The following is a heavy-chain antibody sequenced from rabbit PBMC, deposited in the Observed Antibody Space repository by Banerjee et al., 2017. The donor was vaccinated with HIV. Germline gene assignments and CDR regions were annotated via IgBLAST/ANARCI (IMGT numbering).Heavy chain of an antibody. Sequence: QEQLVESGGGLVKPEGSLTLTCKASGFDLSSRYYMCWVRQAPGEGPEWIACIYNGDGSTYYASWVNGRFTISSHNAQNTLYLQLNSLTAADTATYFCARFYGYDDYADGFSPFNLWGPGTLVTVS. J-gene: IGHJ4*01. D-gene: IGHD2-1*01. CDR3: ARFYGYDDYADGFSPFNL. CDR1: GFDLSSRYY. CDR2: IYNGDGST. V-gene: IGHV1S47*01.